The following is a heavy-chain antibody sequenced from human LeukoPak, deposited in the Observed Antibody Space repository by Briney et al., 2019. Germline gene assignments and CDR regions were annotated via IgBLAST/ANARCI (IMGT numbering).Heavy chain of an antibody. Sequence: GGSLRLSCAASGSTFSSYWMYWVRHAPGKGLVWVSRINSDGSSTGYADSVKGRFTISRDNAKNTLYLQMNSLRAEDTAVYYCAKDRGSYREREHPDYWGQGTLVTVSS. CDR2: INSDGSST. V-gene: IGHV3-74*01. CDR3: AKDRGSYREREHPDY. D-gene: IGHD1-26*01. J-gene: IGHJ4*02. CDR1: GSTFSSYW.